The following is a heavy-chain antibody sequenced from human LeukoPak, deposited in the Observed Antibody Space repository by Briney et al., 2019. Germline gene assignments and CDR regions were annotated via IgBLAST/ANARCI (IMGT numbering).Heavy chain of an antibody. D-gene: IGHD1-26*01. V-gene: IGHV3-66*01. CDR2: IYSGGST. CDR1: GFTVSSTY. CDR3: ARDREGGTYGDY. J-gene: IGHJ4*02. Sequence: GGSLRLSCAASGFTVSSTYMTWVRQAPGKGLEWVSVIYSGGSTYYADSVKGRFTISRDNSKNTLHLQMNSLRADDTAVYYCARDREGGTYGDYWGQGTLVTVSS.